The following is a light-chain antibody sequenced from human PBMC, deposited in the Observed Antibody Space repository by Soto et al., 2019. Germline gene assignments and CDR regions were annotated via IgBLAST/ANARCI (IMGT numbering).Light chain of an antibody. CDR3: AAWDDSLSGLV. Sequence: QSVLTQPPSASGTPGQRVTISCSGSSSNIGSNYVYWYQQLPGTAPKLLSYRNTQRPSGVPDRFSGSKSGTSASLAISGLRSEDEADYYCAAWDDSLSGLVVGGGTKLTVL. J-gene: IGLJ2*01. CDR1: SSNIGSNY. V-gene: IGLV1-47*01. CDR2: RNT.